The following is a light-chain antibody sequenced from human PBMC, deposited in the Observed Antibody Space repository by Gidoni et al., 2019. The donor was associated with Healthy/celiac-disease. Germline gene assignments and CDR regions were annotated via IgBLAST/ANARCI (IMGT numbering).Light chain of an antibody. CDR1: SGHSRYA. Sequence: QLVLTQSPSASASLGASVKLTCTLSSGHSRYAIAWHQQQPEKGPRYLMKLNSDGSHSKGDGIPDRFSGSRSGAERYLTISSLQSEDEADYYCQTWGTVVFGGGTKLTVL. CDR3: QTWGTVV. V-gene: IGLV4-69*01. CDR2: LNSDGSH. J-gene: IGLJ2*01.